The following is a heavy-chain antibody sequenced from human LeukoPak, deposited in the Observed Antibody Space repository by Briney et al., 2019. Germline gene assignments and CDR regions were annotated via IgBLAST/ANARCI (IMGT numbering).Heavy chain of an antibody. CDR2: ISWNSGSI. CDR3: AKGDSSGYYYNWFDP. J-gene: IGHJ5*02. CDR1: GFTFDDYA. V-gene: IGHV3-9*01. Sequence: SLRLSCAASGFTFDDYAMHWVRQAPGKGLEWVSGISWNSGSIGYADSVKGRFTISRDNAKNSLYLQMNSLRAEDTALYYCAKGDSSGYYYNWFDPWGQGTLVTVSS. D-gene: IGHD3-22*01.